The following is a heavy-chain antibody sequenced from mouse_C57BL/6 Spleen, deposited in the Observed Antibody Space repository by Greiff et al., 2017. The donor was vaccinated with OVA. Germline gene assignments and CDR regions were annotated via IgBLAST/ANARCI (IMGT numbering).Heavy chain of an antibody. Sequence: VMLVESGAELARPGASVKLSCKASGYTFTSYGISWVKQRTGQGLEWIGEIYPRSGNTYYNEKFKGKATLTADKSSSTAYMELRSLTSEDSAVYFCARYRGSSPYDAMDYWGQGTSVTVSS. J-gene: IGHJ4*01. D-gene: IGHD1-1*01. CDR3: ARYRGSSPYDAMDY. V-gene: IGHV1-81*01. CDR2: IYPRSGNT. CDR1: GYTFTSYG.